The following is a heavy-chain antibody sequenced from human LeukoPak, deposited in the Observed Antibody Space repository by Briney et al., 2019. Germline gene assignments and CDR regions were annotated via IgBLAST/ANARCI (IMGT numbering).Heavy chain of an antibody. Sequence: SETLSLTCTVSGGSISSYYWSWIRQPPGKGLEWIGYIYYSGSTNYNPSLKSRVTISVDTSKNQFSLKLSSVTAADTAVYYCARDGGSGSGSYYSTNWFDPWGQGTLVTVSS. D-gene: IGHD3-10*01. CDR2: IYYSGST. V-gene: IGHV4-59*01. CDR1: GGSISSYY. J-gene: IGHJ5*02. CDR3: ARDGGSGSGSYYSTNWFDP.